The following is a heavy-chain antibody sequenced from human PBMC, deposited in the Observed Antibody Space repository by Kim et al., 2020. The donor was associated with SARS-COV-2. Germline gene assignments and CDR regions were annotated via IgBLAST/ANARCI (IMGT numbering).Heavy chain of an antibody. J-gene: IGHJ6*02. CDR1: GGSISSYY. V-gene: IGHV4-59*01. D-gene: IGHD3-10*01. CDR3: ARGGAYGSGSYSYPYYYYGMDV. Sequence: SETLSLTCTVSGGSISSYYWSWIRQPPGKGLEWIGYIYYSGSTNYNPSLKSRVTISVDTSKNQSSLKLSSVTAADTAVYYCARGGAYGSGSYSYPYYYYGMDVWGQRTTVTVSS. CDR2: IYYSGST.